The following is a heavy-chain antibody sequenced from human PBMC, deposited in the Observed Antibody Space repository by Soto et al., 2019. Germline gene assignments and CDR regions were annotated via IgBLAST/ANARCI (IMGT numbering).Heavy chain of an antibody. CDR1: GGTFSSYA. J-gene: IGHJ4*02. CDR3: ARGIPLAGLGYYFDY. V-gene: IGHV1-69*13. Sequence: SVKVSCKASGGTFSSYAISWVRQAPGQGLEWMGGIIPIFGTANYAQKFQGRVTITADESTSTAYMELSSLRSDDTAVYYCARGIPLAGLGYYFDYWGQGTLVTVSS. CDR2: IIPIFGTA. D-gene: IGHD6-19*01.